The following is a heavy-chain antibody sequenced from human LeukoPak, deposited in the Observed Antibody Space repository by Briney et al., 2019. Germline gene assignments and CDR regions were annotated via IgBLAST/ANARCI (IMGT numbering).Heavy chain of an antibody. CDR1: GFNFSTYW. CDR3: TRVWSYNCDF. Sequence: GGSLRLSCAASGFNFSTYWMHWVRQAPGEGLVWVSRINGDGSSTNYADSVKGRFTISRDNAKNTLYLQMTSLRVEDTAFYYCTRVWSYNCDFWGQGTLVTVSS. D-gene: IGHD1-26*01. CDR2: INGDGSST. V-gene: IGHV3-74*01. J-gene: IGHJ4*02.